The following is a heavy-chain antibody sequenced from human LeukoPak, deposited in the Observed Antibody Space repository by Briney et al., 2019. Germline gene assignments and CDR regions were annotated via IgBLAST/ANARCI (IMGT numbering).Heavy chain of an antibody. D-gene: IGHD2-2*01. J-gene: IGHJ6*04. Sequence: GGSLRLSCAASGFTFSSYSMNWVRQAPGKGLEWVSSISSSSSYIYYADSVKGRFTISRDNAKNSLYLQMNSLRAEDTALYYCASGPPGGYCSSTSCGPYYYYGMDVWAKGPRVTVSS. CDR1: GFTFSSYS. CDR3: ASGPPGGYCSSTSCGPYYYYGMDV. CDR2: ISSSSSYI. V-gene: IGHV3-21*01.